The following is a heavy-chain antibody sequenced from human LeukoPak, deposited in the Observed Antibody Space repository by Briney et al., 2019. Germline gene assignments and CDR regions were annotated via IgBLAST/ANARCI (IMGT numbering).Heavy chain of an antibody. CDR3: AKGLHGVSFSFDY. Sequence: GGSLRLSCAASGFTFGDYSMHWVRHTPGKGLEWLSLINGDAPTAHYGDSVRGRFTISRNNSKNSLYLQMNGLRTEDTAFYYCAKGLHGVSFSFDYWGRGTLVTVSS. CDR2: INGDAPTA. V-gene: IGHV3-43*02. CDR1: GFTFGDYS. J-gene: IGHJ4*02. D-gene: IGHD5-24*01.